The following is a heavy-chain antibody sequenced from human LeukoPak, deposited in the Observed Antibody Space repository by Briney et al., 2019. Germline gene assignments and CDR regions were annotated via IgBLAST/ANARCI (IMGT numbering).Heavy chain of an antibody. V-gene: IGHV3-21*06. D-gene: IGHD3-10*01. CDR1: GFTFSSYA. CDR3: ARALWSGPVYYGMDV. Sequence: GGSLRLSCAASGFTFSSYAMSWVRQAPGKGLEWVSSIGSSSSYIYYADSVKGRFTISRDNAKNSLYLQMNSLRAEDTAVYYCARALWSGPVYYGMDVWGQGTTVTVSS. CDR2: IGSSSSYI. J-gene: IGHJ6*02.